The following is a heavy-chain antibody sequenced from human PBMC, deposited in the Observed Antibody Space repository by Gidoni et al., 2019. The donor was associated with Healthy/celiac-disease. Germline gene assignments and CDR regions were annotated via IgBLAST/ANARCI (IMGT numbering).Heavy chain of an antibody. V-gene: IGHV3-13*01. CDR2: IGTAGDT. Sequence: EVQLVESGGGLVQPGGSLRLSCAASGFTFSSYDMHWVRQATGKGLEWVSAIGTAGDTYYPGSVKGRFTISRENAKNSLYLQMNSLRAEDTAVYYCARGRYGSGFYYYYYGMDVWGKGTTVTVSS. CDR3: ARGRYGSGFYYYYYGMDV. CDR1: GFTFSSYD. D-gene: IGHD3-10*01. J-gene: IGHJ6*04.